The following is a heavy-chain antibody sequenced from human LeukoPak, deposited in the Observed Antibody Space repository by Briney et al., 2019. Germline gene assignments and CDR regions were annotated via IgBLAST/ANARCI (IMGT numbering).Heavy chain of an antibody. V-gene: IGHV4-59*01. CDR2: IYDSGST. D-gene: IGHD3-10*01. CDR1: GGSISSYY. Sequence: SETLSLTCTVSGGSISSYYWSWIRQPPGKGLEWIGYIYDSGSTTYKPSLKSRVTISVDTSKNQFSLQLRSVTAADTAVYYCARGEITMVRGVPSLGYWGQGTLVTVSS. J-gene: IGHJ4*02. CDR3: ARGEITMVRGVPSLGY.